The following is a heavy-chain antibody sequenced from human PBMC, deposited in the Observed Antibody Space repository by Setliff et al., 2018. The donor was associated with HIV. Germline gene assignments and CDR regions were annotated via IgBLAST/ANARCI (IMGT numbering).Heavy chain of an antibody. CDR1: GYTFTSYA. CDR3: ARVRSPFYFDY. V-gene: IGHV1-3*01. CDR2: INSVNGNT. J-gene: IGHJ4*02. Sequence: ASVKVSCKASGYTFTSYAMHWVRQAPGQRLEWMGWINSVNGNTKYSQKFQGRVTITRDTSASTAYMELSSLRSEDTAVYYCARVRSPFYFDYWGQGTLVTVSS.